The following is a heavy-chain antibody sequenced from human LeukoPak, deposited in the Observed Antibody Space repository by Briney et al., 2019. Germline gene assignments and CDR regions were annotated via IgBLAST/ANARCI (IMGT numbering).Heavy chain of an antibody. Sequence: PGGSLRLSCAASGFTFDDYAMHWVRQAPGKGLEWVSSISSRSSYIYYADSVKGRFTISTDNAKNSLYLQMNSLRAEDTAVYYCARGTQVGAFDYWGQGTLVTVSS. CDR3: ARGTQVGAFDY. CDR2: ISSRSSYI. J-gene: IGHJ4*02. V-gene: IGHV3-21*01. D-gene: IGHD1-26*01. CDR1: GFTFDDYA.